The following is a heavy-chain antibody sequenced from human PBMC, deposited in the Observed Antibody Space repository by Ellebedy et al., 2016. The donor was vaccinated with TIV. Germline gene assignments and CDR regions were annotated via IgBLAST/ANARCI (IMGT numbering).Heavy chain of an antibody. CDR1: GFTFSSYT. CDR2: ISGSSTYI. D-gene: IGHD3-16*01. CDR3: ARDRGEGRIFSFFDL. Sequence: GESLKISCAASGFTFSSYTMNWVRQAPGKGLEWVSSISGSSTYIYYADSVKGRFAISRDNAKKSLFLQMDSLRAEDTAVYYCARDRGEGRIFSFFDLWGQGTLVTVSS. J-gene: IGHJ4*02. V-gene: IGHV3-21*01.